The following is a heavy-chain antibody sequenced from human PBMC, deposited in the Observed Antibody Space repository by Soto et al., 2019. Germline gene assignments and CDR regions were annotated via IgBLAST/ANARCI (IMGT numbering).Heavy chain of an antibody. CDR2: ISGGGGTT. CDR3: AKALSHDSPFDY. V-gene: IGHV3-23*01. Sequence: EVQLLESGGGLVQPGGSLRLSCTASGFTFIDYAMSWVRQAPGKRLEWVSLISGGGGTTQYADSVKGRVTISRDNSKNTVYLQMNSLRVEDTAVYFCAKALSHDSPFDYWGQGTLVTVSS. D-gene: IGHD1-1*01. J-gene: IGHJ4*02. CDR1: GFTFIDYA.